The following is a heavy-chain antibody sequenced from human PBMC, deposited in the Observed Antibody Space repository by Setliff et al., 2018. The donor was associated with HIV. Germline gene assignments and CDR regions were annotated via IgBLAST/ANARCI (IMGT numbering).Heavy chain of an antibody. V-gene: IGHV3-21*05. CDR1: GYSFSGYS. D-gene: IGHD6-13*01. J-gene: IGHJ5*02. CDR2: ISSSST. CDR3: ATLRQQLITGWFDP. Sequence: GGSLRLSCKVSGYSFSGYSINWVRQAPGKGLEWLSYISSSSTFYTDSVKGRFTISRDNSKNTLYLHMNSLRAEDTAVYYCATLRQQLITGWFDPWGQGTLVTVSS.